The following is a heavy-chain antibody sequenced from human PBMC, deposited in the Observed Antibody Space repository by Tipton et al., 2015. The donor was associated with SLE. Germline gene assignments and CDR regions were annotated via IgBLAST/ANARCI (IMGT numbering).Heavy chain of an antibody. Sequence: QLVQSGPEVKKPGSSVKVSCKASGYTFTSYYMHWVRQAPGQGLEWMGIINPSGGSTSYAQKFQGRVTMTRDTSTSTVYMELSSLRSEDTAVYYCARPSGYYDSSGYYFDYWGQGTLVTVSS. CDR3: ARPSGYYDSSGYYFDY. D-gene: IGHD3-22*01. J-gene: IGHJ4*02. CDR2: INPSGGST. CDR1: GYTFTSYY. V-gene: IGHV1-46*01.